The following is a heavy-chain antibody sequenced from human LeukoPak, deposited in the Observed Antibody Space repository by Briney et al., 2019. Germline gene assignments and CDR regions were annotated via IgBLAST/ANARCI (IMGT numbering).Heavy chain of an antibody. J-gene: IGHJ3*02. CDR2: IYHSGST. Sequence: SETLSLTCTVSGGSISSGGYYWSWIRQPPGKGLEWIGYIYHSGSTYYNPSLKSRVTISVDRSKNQFSLKLSSVTAADTAVYYCASGYYDSSGYSPKWGAFDIWGQGTMVTVSS. D-gene: IGHD3-22*01. CDR1: GGSISSGGYY. V-gene: IGHV4-30-2*01. CDR3: ASGYYDSSGYSPKWGAFDI.